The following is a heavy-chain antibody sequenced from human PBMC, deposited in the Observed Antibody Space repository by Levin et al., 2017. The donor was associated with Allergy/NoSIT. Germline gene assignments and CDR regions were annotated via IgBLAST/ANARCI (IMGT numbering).Heavy chain of an antibody. CDR2: ISGSGDSI. D-gene: IGHD1-26*01. Sequence: LSLTCAGSGFTFNNDELNWVRQAPGKGLEWVSYISGSGDSIYYADSVKGRFTISRDNAKDSLYLQMNSLRAEDTAVYFCARGGTYLTNGFDYWGQGTLVTVSS. CDR1: GFTFNNDE. V-gene: IGHV3-48*03. J-gene: IGHJ4*02. CDR3: ARGGTYLTNGFDY.